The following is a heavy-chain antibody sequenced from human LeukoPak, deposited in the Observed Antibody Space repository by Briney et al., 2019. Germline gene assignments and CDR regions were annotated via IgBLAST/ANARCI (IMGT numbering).Heavy chain of an antibody. V-gene: IGHV4-34*01. CDR3: ARGHWYYYDSSGYYRKLYYFDY. Sequence: PSETLSLTCAVYGGSFSGCYWSWIRQPPGKGLEWIGEINHSGSTNYNPSLKSRVTISVDTSKNQFSLKLSSVTAADTAVYYCARGHWYYYDSSGYYRKLYYFDYWGQGTLVTVSS. CDR2: INHSGST. D-gene: IGHD3-22*01. J-gene: IGHJ4*02. CDR1: GGSFSGCY.